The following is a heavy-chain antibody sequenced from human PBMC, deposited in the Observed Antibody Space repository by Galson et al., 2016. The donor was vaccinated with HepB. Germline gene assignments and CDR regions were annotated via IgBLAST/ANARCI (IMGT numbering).Heavy chain of an antibody. CDR3: TRGLYDSSGYYIDAFDI. CDR2: IWYDGSNK. Sequence: SLRLSCAASGFNFSDYGMHWVRQAPGKGLEWVAVIWYDGSNKYYADSVKGRFTISRDNSKNMVYLQMNSLRAEDTAVYYCTRGLYDSSGYYIDAFDIWGQGTMVTVPS. D-gene: IGHD3-22*01. J-gene: IGHJ3*02. V-gene: IGHV3-33*01. CDR1: GFNFSDYG.